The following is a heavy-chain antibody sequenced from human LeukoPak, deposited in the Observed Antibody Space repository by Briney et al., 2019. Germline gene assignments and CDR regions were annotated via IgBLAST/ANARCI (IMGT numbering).Heavy chain of an antibody. Sequence: GESLKISCKGSGYSFTSYWIAWVRQMPGKGLEWMGIIYPGDSDTRYSPSFQGQVTMSADKSISTAYLQWSSLKASDTAIYYSARELGFCRGGSCYSDSWGQGTLVTVSS. CDR2: IYPGDSDT. CDR1: GYSFTSYW. CDR3: ARELGFCRGGSCYSDS. V-gene: IGHV5-51*01. D-gene: IGHD2-15*01. J-gene: IGHJ4*02.